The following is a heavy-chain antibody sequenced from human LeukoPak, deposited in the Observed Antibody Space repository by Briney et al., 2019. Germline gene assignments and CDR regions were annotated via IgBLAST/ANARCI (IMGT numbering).Heavy chain of an antibody. V-gene: IGHV3-53*01. CDR1: GFTVSSNY. CDR2: IYSGGST. CDR3: ARDLTSMSGYDGDY. J-gene: IGHJ4*02. Sequence: GGSLRLSCAASGFTVSSNYMSWVRQAPGKGLEWVSVIYSGGSTYYADSVKGRFTISRDNSKNTLYLQMNSLRAEDTAVYYCARDLTSMSGYDGDYWGQGTLVIVSS. D-gene: IGHD5-12*01.